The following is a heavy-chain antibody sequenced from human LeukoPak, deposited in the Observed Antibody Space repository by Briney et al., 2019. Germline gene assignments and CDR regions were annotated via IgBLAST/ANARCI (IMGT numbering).Heavy chain of an antibody. Sequence: PSETLSLTCTVSGGSISSYYWSWIRQPPGKGLELIGSIYHSGSTYYNPSLKSRVTISIDTSKNQFSLKLSSVTAADTAVYYCATILDEDYWGQGTLVTVSS. CDR2: IYHSGST. CDR3: ATILDEDY. V-gene: IGHV4-59*04. D-gene: IGHD2-2*02. CDR1: GGSISSYY. J-gene: IGHJ4*02.